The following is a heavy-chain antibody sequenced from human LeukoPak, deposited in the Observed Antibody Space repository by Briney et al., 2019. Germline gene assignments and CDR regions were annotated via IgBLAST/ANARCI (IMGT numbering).Heavy chain of an antibody. D-gene: IGHD4-11*01. V-gene: IGHV3-48*04. CDR1: GFTFRDYS. J-gene: IGHJ4*02. Sequence: GGSLRLSCAAPGFTFRDYSMNWVRQAPGKGPEWISYIGISSGNTKYADFVKGRFTISGDNAKSSLYLQMNSLRVEDTAVYYCARDHNYAFDNWGQGTLVTVSS. CDR3: ARDHNYAFDN. CDR2: IGISSGNT.